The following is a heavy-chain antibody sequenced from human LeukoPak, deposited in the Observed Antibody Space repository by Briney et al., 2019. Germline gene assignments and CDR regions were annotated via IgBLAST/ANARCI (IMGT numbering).Heavy chain of an antibody. V-gene: IGHV4-34*01. J-gene: IGHJ3*02. CDR3: ARGPSYYDSSGSIDAFDI. D-gene: IGHD3-22*01. CDR2: INHSGST. Sequence: SETLSLTCAVYGGSFSGYYWSWIRQPPGKGLEWIGEINHSGSTNYNPSLKSRVTISVDTSKNQFSLKLSSVTAADTAVYYCARGPSYYDSSGSIDAFDIWGQGTMVTVSS. CDR1: GGSFSGYY.